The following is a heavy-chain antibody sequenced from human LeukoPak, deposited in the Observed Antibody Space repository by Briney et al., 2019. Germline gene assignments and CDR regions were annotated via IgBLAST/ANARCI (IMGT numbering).Heavy chain of an antibody. Sequence: PSETLSLTCTVSGGSISSGGYYWNWIRQHPGKGLEWIGYTHYSGSTYYNPSLKSRLAISVDTSKNQFSLKLTSVAAADTAVYYCARSALTYSSSPGYWGQGTLVIVSS. V-gene: IGHV4-31*03. CDR3: ARSALTYSSSPGY. J-gene: IGHJ4*02. CDR1: GGSISSGGYY. D-gene: IGHD6-13*01. CDR2: THYSGST.